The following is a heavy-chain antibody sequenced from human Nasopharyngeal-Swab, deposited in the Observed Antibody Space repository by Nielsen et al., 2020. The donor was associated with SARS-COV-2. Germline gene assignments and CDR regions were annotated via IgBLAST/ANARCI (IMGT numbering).Heavy chain of an antibody. CDR2: ISNSSRYI. V-gene: IGHV3-21*01. J-gene: IGHJ1*01. CDR1: GFTFSDYN. D-gene: IGHD1-26*01. CDR3: ARAGGVSSAEYFQH. Sequence: GESLKISCAASGFTFSDYNMNWVRQAPGKGLEWVSSISNSSRYIYQADSVKGRFIISRDNAKNSLYLQMNSLRAEDTAVYYCARAGGVSSAEYFQHWGKGTLVTVSS.